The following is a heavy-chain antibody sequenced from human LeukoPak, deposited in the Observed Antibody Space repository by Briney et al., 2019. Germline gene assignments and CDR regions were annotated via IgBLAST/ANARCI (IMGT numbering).Heavy chain of an antibody. CDR2: IYYSGST. J-gene: IGHJ4*02. Sequence: PSETLSLTCTVSGGSISSSSYFWGWIRQPPGKGLEWIGSIYYSGSTYYSPSLKSRVTISVDTSKNQFSLRLSSVSAADTAVYYCVRHYNWMHQGFGYWGQGTLVTVSS. D-gene: IGHD1-20*01. CDR1: GGSISSSSYF. V-gene: IGHV4-39*01. CDR3: VRHYNWMHQGFGY.